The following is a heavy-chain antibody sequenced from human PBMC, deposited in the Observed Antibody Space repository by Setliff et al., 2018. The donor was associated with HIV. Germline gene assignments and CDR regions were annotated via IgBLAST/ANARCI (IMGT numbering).Heavy chain of an antibody. CDR3: ARVRGVEDAFDI. J-gene: IGHJ3*02. D-gene: IGHD3-10*01. CDR2: IIPIFGTA. V-gene: IGHV1-69*13. Sequence: SVKVSCKSSGYTFTDYFMHWVRQAPGQGLEWMGGIIPIFGTANYAQKFQGRVTITADESTSTAYMELRSLRSDDTAVYYCARVRGVEDAFDIWGQGTMVTVS. CDR1: GYTFTDYF.